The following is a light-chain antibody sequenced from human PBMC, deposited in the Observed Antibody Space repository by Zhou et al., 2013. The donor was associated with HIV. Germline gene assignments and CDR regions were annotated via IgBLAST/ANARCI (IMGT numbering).Light chain of an antibody. Sequence: DIQMTQSPASLSAAVKDTVTITCRASQDIGSWVAWYQQKPGKGPKSLIFAASNLQSGVPSRFIGGGSGTDFTLTISSLQPEDFATYYCQQSYSPLFGQGTRLEIK. CDR3: QQSYSPL. V-gene: IGKV1D-16*01. J-gene: IGKJ5*01. CDR1: QDIGSW. CDR2: AAS.